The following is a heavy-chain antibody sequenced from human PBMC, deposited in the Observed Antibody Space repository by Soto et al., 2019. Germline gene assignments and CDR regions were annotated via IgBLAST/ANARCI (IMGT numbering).Heavy chain of an antibody. J-gene: IGHJ5*02. CDR3: ARTPPRRYSYGHEWFDP. V-gene: IGHV1-69*13. CDR1: GGTFSSYA. CDR2: IIPIFGTA. Sequence: ASVKVSCKASGGTFSSYAISWVRQAPGQGLEWMGGIIPIFGTANYAQKFQGRVTITADESTSTAYMELSSLRSEDTAVYYCARTPPRRYSYGHEWFDPWGQGTLVTVSS. D-gene: IGHD5-18*01.